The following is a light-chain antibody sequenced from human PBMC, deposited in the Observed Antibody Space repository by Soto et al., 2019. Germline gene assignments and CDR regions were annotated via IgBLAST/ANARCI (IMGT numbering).Light chain of an antibody. Sequence: EVVMTPSPATLSVSPRERATLSCRASQSVSINLAWYQQKPGQAPRLLIYGASTRATGIPARFSGSGSGTEFTLTISSLQSEDLGVYYCQQYNDWPWTFGQGTKVEIK. CDR1: QSVSIN. CDR2: GAS. V-gene: IGKV3-15*01. J-gene: IGKJ1*01. CDR3: QQYNDWPWT.